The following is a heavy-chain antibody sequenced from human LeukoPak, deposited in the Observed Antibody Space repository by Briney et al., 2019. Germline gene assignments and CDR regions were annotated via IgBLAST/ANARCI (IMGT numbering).Heavy chain of an antibody. V-gene: IGHV3-48*01. CDR1: GFTFSSYS. J-gene: IGHJ5*02. D-gene: IGHD3-22*01. CDR2: ISSSSSTI. CDR3: ATAPPKYYYDSSA. Sequence: GGSLRLSCAASGFTFSSYSMNWVRQAPGKGLEWVSYISSSSSTIYYADSVKGRFTISRDNSKNTLYLQMNSLRAEDTAVYYCATAPPKYYYDSSAWGQGTLVTVSS.